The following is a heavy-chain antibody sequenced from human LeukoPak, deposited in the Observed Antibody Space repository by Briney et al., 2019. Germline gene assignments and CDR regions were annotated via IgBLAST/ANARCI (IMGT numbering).Heavy chain of an antibody. CDR2: INHSRST. V-gene: IGHV4-34*01. CDR3: AGKTDY. J-gene: IGHJ4*02. CDR1: GESFSDYY. Sequence: PSETLSLTCAVYGESFSDYYWTWIRQPPGKGLEWIGEINHSRSTNYSPSLKSRVTISLDTSKNQFSLRLSSVTAADTAVYHCAGKTDYWGQGTLVTVSS.